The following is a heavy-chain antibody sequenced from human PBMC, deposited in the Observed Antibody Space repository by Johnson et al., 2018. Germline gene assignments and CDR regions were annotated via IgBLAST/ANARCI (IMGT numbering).Heavy chain of an antibody. V-gene: IGHV3-9*01. D-gene: IGHD6-19*01. J-gene: IGHJ3*02. Sequence: VQLVQSGGGLVQPGRSLRLSCAASGFTFDDYAMHWVRQAPGKGLEWVSGISWNSGSIGYADSVKGRFTISRDNGKNSLYLQMNSLRAEDTALYYCAKDISGWLQGAFDIWGQGTMVTVSS. CDR3: AKDISGWLQGAFDI. CDR1: GFTFDDYA. CDR2: ISWNSGSI.